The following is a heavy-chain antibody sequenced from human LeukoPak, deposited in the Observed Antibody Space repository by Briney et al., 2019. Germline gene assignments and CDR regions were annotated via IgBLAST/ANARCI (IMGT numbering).Heavy chain of an antibody. J-gene: IGHJ4*02. D-gene: IGHD3-22*01. Sequence: ASVKVSCKASGGTFSSYAISWVRQAPGQGLEWMGRIIPILGIANYAQKFQGRVTITGDKSTSTAYMELSSLRSEDTAVYYCARATTEFYYYDSSGYGDWGQGTLVTVSS. CDR3: ARATTEFYYYDSSGYGD. V-gene: IGHV1-69*04. CDR2: IIPILGIA. CDR1: GGTFSSYA.